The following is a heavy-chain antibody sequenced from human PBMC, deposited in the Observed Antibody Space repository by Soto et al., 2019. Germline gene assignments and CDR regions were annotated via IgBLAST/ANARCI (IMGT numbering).Heavy chain of an antibody. CDR3: ARTSSGSYYGSFDY. D-gene: IGHD1-26*01. Sequence: SGPTLVNPTETLTLTCTVSGFSLSNARMGVSWIRQPPGKALEWLAHIFSNDEKSYSTSLKSRLTISKDTSKSQVVLTMTNMDPVDTATYYCARTSSGSYYGSFDYWGQGTLVTVSS. V-gene: IGHV2-26*01. CDR2: IFSNDEK. J-gene: IGHJ4*02. CDR1: GFSLSNARMG.